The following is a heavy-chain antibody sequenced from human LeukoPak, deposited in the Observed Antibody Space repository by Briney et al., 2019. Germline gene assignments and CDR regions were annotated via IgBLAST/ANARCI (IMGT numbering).Heavy chain of an antibody. Sequence: GGSLRLSCAASGFTFSSYAMHGVRPAPGKGLEGVEVISYDGSNKYYADSVKGRFTISRDNSKNTLYLQMNSLRAEDTAVYYCARGLYFDWVYFDYWGQGTLVTVSS. CDR1: GFTFSSYA. J-gene: IGHJ4*02. D-gene: IGHD3-9*01. V-gene: IGHV3-30*04. CDR2: ISYDGSNK. CDR3: ARGLYFDWVYFDY.